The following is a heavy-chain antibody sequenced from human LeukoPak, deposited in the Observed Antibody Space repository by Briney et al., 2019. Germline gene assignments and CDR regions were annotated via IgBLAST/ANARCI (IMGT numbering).Heavy chain of an antibody. Sequence: GSSVKVSCKASGGTFSSYAISWVRQAPGQGLEWMGRIIPIFGTANYAQKFQGRVTITTDESTSTAYMELSSLRSEDTAVYHCASRYSSGLETIDYWGQGTLVTVSS. CDR2: IIPIFGTA. CDR1: GGTFSSYA. D-gene: IGHD6-19*01. V-gene: IGHV1-69*05. CDR3: ASRYSSGLETIDY. J-gene: IGHJ4*02.